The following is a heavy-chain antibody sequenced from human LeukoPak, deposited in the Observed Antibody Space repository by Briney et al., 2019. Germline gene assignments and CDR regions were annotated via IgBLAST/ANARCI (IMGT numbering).Heavy chain of an antibody. CDR1: GFTFSDYE. CDR2: ITKTGASI. J-gene: IGHJ4*02. V-gene: IGHV3-48*03. Sequence: PGGSLRLSCVASGFTFSDYEMHRIRQAPGKGLEWVSYITKTGASIYYAPSVRGRFTISSDTADNSLYLQMNSLRAEDTAVYYCAREVIAARMVDYWGQGTLVTVSS. CDR3: AREVIAARMVDY. D-gene: IGHD6-6*01.